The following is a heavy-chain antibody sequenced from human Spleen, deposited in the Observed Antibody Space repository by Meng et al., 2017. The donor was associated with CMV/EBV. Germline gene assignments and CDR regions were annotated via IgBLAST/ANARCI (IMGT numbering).Heavy chain of an antibody. CDR3: AKAGEWLALDY. D-gene: IGHD3-3*01. CDR1: GFTFSSYA. V-gene: IGHV3-23*01. Sequence: GESLKISCAASGFTFSSYAMSWVRQAPGKGLEWGSTIGGSGSNTFYADSVKGRFTISRDNSNNTLYLQMSSLRAEDTAVYYCAKAGEWLALDYWGQGTLVTVSS. J-gene: IGHJ4*02. CDR2: IGGSGSNT.